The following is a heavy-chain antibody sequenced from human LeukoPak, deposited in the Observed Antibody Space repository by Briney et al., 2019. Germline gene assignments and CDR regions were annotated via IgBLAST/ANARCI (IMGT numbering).Heavy chain of an antibody. CDR3: ASEDIVGATLRGY. CDR1: GGSFSGYY. V-gene: IGHV4-34*01. CDR2: INHSGST. Sequence: PSETLSLTCAVYGGSFSGYYWSWLRQPPGKGLQWIGEINHSGSTNYNPSLKIRVTISVDTSKNQSSLKLSAVTAAATAVYYCASEDIVGATLRGYWGQGTLVTVSS. J-gene: IGHJ4*02. D-gene: IGHD1-26*01.